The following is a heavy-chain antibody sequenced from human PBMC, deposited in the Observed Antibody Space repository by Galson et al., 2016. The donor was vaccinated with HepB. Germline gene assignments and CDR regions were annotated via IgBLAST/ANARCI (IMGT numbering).Heavy chain of an antibody. D-gene: IGHD2-2*01. V-gene: IGHV3-43*01. Sequence: LRLSCAASGFTFEDYNMHWVRQRPGKGLEWVSLISWNGGKTYYADSVKGRFTNSRDNSIRSLFLQMNSLRPEDTAFYYCAKDGCTSSSCFIDSWGKGTLVTVAS. J-gene: IGHJ5*01. CDR2: ISWNGGKT. CDR3: AKDGCTSSSCFIDS. CDR1: GFTFEDYN.